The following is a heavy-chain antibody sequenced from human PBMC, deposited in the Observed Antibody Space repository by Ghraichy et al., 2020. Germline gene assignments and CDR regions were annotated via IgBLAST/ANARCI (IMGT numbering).Heavy chain of an antibody. CDR1: GFSLSTSGMC. CDR2: IDWDDDK. V-gene: IGHV2-70*01. CDR3: ARTTGYSSDGYLGDWYFDL. D-gene: IGHD6-19*01. J-gene: IGHJ2*01. Sequence: QTLSLTCTFSGFSLSTSGMCVSWIRRPPGKALEWLALIDWDDDKYYSTSLKTRLTISKDTSKNQVVLTMTNMDPVDTATYYCARTTGYSSDGYLGDWYFDLWGRGTLVTVSS.